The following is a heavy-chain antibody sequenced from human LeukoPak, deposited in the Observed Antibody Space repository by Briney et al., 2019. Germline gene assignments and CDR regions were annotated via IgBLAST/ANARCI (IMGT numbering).Heavy chain of an antibody. J-gene: IGHJ4*02. CDR2: ISGSDGTT. CDR1: GFTFSTDG. D-gene: IGHD2/OR15-2a*01. V-gene: IGHV3-23*01. Sequence: GWSLRLSCSASGFTFSTDGMNWVRPAPGKGLEWVSGISGSDGTTNYADSVKGRFTISRENSKSALYLQMNSLRADDTAVYYCAKDSAKKYDDYWGQGTLVTVSS. CDR3: AKDSAKKYDDY.